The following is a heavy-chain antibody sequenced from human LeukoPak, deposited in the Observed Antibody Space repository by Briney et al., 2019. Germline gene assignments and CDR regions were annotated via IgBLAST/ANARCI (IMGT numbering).Heavy chain of an antibody. D-gene: IGHD4-17*01. V-gene: IGHV1-8*03. Sequence: ASVKVSCKASGYTFTSYDINWVRQATGQGLEWMVWMNPNSGNTGYAQKFQGRVTITRNTSISTAYMELSSLRSEDTAVYYCARVHDYGDYWLDPWGQGTLVTVSS. CDR3: ARVHDYGDYWLDP. CDR1: GYTFTSYD. CDR2: MNPNSGNT. J-gene: IGHJ5*02.